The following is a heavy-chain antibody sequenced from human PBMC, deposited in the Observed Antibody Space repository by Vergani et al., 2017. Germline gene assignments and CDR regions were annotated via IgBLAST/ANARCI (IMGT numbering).Heavy chain of an antibody. V-gene: IGHV4-31*03. CDR1: GGSISSGGYY. CDR2: IYYSGST. D-gene: IGHD2-2*01. CDR3: ARDASVPGGINWFDP. Sequence: QVQLQESGPGLVKPSQTLSLTCTVSGGSISSGGYYWSWIRQHPGKGLEWIGYIYYSGSTYYNPSLKSRVTISVDTSKNQFSLKLSSVTAADRAVYYCARDASVPGGINWFDPWGQGTLVTVSS. J-gene: IGHJ5*02.